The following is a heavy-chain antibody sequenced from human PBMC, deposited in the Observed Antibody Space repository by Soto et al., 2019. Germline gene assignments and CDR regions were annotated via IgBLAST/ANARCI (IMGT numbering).Heavy chain of an antibody. Sequence: EVQLAESGGGLAQPGGSLRLSCAASGFTLSGYAMDWVRQAPGKGLEYVSGIRSNGVGTYYANSVQGRFTISRDNSKNTVYLQMGSLRPEDMAVYYCARRARPEFYYMAVWGKGTTVTVSS. D-gene: IGHD6-6*01. CDR3: ARRARPEFYYMAV. J-gene: IGHJ6*03. V-gene: IGHV3-64*01. CDR1: GFTLSGYA. CDR2: IRSNGVGT.